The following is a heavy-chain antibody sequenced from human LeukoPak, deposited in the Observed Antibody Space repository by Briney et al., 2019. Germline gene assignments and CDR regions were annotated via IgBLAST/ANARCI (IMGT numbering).Heavy chain of an antibody. CDR3: AREVGIGTEEYFDS. Sequence: ASVKVSCKASGYTFSSYSVTWVRQAPGQGLEGMGWISANTGNKNYVEDLQVRVTMTVYTSTRTVYLELTSVRSDDTAFYYCAREVGIGTEEYFDSWGQGTLVTVSS. V-gene: IGHV1-18*04. CDR2: ISANTGNK. J-gene: IGHJ4*02. D-gene: IGHD1-1*01. CDR1: GYTFSSYS.